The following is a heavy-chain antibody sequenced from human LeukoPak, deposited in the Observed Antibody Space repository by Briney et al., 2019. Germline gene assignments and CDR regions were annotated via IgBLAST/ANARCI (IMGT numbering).Heavy chain of an antibody. J-gene: IGHJ6*03. CDR1: GGSISPYY. CDR2: VYYSGGT. Sequence: PSETLSLTCTVSGGSISPYYWLWIRQPPGKGLEWIGYVYYSGGTNYNPSLKSRVTMSVDTSKNQLSLKLTSVTAADTAVYYCARRAAAVGTFYMDVWGKGTPVTVSS. V-gene: IGHV4-59*01. D-gene: IGHD6-13*01. CDR3: ARRAAAVGTFYMDV.